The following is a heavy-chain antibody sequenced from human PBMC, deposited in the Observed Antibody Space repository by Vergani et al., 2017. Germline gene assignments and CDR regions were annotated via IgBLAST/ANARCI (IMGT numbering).Heavy chain of an antibody. D-gene: IGHD6-13*01. V-gene: IGHV2-70*15. J-gene: IGHJ4*02. CDR2: IDWDDDK. Sequence: QVTLRESGPALVKPTQTLTLTCTFSGFSLTTSGMCVTWIRQPPGKALEWLARIDWDDDKYYSTSLKTRLTISKDTSKNQVVLTMTNMDPVDTATYYCAQGYRTLDFWGQGTLVTVSP. CDR1: GFSLTTSGMC. CDR3: AQGYRTLDF.